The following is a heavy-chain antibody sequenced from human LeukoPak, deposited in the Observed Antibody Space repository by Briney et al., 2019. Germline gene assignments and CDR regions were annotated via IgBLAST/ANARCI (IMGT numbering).Heavy chain of an antibody. V-gene: IGHV3-66*01. CDR2: TYSGGST. Sequence: GSLRLSCAASEFTVSSSYMSWVRQAPGKGLEWVSVTYSGGSTYYAGSVKGRFTISRDNSKNTLYLQMNSLRAEDTAVYYCARAHGDYWFDPWGQGTLVTVSS. CDR3: ARAHGDYWFDP. J-gene: IGHJ5*02. CDR1: EFTVSSSY.